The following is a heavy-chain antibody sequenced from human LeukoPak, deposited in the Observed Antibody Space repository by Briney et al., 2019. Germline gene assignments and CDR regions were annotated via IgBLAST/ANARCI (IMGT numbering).Heavy chain of an antibody. Sequence: SVKVSCKASGYTFSSYAISWVRQAPGQGLEWMGGIIPIFGTANYAQKFQGRVTITADKSTSTAYMELSSLRSEDTAVYYCARSSGAPYYMDVWGKGTTVTVSS. J-gene: IGHJ6*03. CDR2: IIPIFGTA. V-gene: IGHV1-69*06. CDR3: ARSSGAPYYMDV. CDR1: GYTFSSYA. D-gene: IGHD1-14*01.